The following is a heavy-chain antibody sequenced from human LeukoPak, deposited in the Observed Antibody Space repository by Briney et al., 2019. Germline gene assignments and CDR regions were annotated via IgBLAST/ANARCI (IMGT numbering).Heavy chain of an antibody. D-gene: IGHD5-12*01. CDR2: IIPIFGTA. CDR3: ARGEVATKLGFDY. V-gene: IGHV1-69*05. J-gene: IGHJ4*02. CDR1: GGTFSSYA. Sequence: SVKVSCKASGGTFSSYAISWVRQAPGQGLEWMGGIIPIFGTANYAQKFQGRVTITTDESTSTAYMELNSLRSEDTAVYYCARGEVATKLGFDYWGQGTLVTVSS.